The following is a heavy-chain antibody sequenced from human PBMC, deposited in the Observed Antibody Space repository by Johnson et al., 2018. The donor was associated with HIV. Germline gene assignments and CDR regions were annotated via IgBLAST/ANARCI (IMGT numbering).Heavy chain of an antibody. J-gene: IGHJ3*02. CDR3: AKDLEEGQQWLIGAFDI. CDR1: GFIFSSYG. V-gene: IGHV3-33*06. Sequence: QVQLVESGGGVVQPGRSVRLSCAASGFIFSSYGMHWVRQAPGKGLEWVAVIWSDGSNKYYADSVKGRFTISRDNSKNTLYLQMNSLRAEDTAVYYCAKDLEEGQQWLIGAFDIWGQGTMVTVSS. CDR2: IWSDGSNK. D-gene: IGHD6-19*01.